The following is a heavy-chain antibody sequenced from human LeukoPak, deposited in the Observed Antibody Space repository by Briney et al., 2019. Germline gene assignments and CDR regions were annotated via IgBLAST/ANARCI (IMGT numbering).Heavy chain of an antibody. CDR3: AKSAPGHYRSFDY. J-gene: IGHJ4*02. V-gene: IGHV3-74*01. CDR2: INSDGSST. Sequence: GGSLRLSCAASGFTFSNYWMHWVRQAPGKGLVWVSRINSDGSSTSYADSVKGRFTISRDNAKNTLYLQMNSLRAEDTAVYYCAKSAPGHYRSFDYWGQGTLSPSPQ. CDR1: GFTFSNYW. D-gene: IGHD4-11*01.